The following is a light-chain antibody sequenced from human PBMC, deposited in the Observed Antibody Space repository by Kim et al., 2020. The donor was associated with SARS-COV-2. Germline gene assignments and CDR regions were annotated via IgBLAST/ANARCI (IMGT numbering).Light chain of an antibody. V-gene: IGKV1-39*01. CDR1: RSISNY. J-gene: IGKJ1*01. CDR3: QQSDNTRT. CDR2: GAS. Sequence: SASVGDRVTITCRASRSISNYLSWFQQKPGKAPKLLIYGASSWQSGVPSRFSGSGSGTDFTLTISSLQPEDFATYYCQQSDNTRTFGQGTKVEIK.